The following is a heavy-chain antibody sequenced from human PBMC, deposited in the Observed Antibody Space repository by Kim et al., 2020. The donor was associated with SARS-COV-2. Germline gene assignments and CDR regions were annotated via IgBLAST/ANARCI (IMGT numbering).Heavy chain of an antibody. Sequence: SETLSLTCTVSGDSINSALYSWSWIRQPPGKGLEWIAYISYSGSAYYDPSLKSRITISEDTSKNQFSLKVSSVTAADTAVYYCARGVQYLDFWGQGTLVTVSS. J-gene: IGHJ4*02. CDR1: GDSINSALYS. CDR2: ISYSGSA. V-gene: IGHV4-30-4*01. CDR3: ARGVQYLDF. D-gene: IGHD3-10*01.